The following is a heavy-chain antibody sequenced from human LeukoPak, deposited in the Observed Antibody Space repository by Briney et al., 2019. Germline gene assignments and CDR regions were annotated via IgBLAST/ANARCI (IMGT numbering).Heavy chain of an antibody. CDR3: ARDLFSQSYDSSGYFDY. CDR1: GFSFRGYY. CDR2: ISRRGDSV. D-gene: IGHD3-22*01. J-gene: IGHJ4*02. Sequence: PGGSLRLSCEASGFSFRGYYMNWLRQAPGKGLEWLSFISRRGDSVLYADSVKGRFTISRDNAKRTLYLEMDSLTVEDTAVYYCARDLFSQSYDSSGYFDYWGQGVLVTVSS. V-gene: IGHV3-11*01.